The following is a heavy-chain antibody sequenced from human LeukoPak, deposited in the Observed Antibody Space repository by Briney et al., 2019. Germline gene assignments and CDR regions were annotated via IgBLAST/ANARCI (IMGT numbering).Heavy chain of an antibody. J-gene: IGHJ4*02. Sequence: GASVKVSCKASGYTFTSYYMHRVRHAPGQGVEWMGWINPNSGGTNYAQKFQDRVTMTRDTSISTAYMELIRLRSDDTAVYYCATDARQSGGTTGTTPFFDYWGQGTLVTVPS. CDR2: INPNSGGT. CDR1: GYTFTSYY. D-gene: IGHD1-1*01. V-gene: IGHV1-2*02. CDR3: ATDARQSGGTTGTTPFFDY.